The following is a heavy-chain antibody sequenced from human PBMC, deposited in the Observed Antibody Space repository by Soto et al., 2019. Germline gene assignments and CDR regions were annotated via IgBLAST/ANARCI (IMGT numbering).Heavy chain of an antibody. J-gene: IGHJ4*02. CDR3: VKGISTPGIDI. CDR1: GFTFSNYW. D-gene: IGHD2-15*01. CDR2: INERGSER. V-gene: IGHV3-7*03. Sequence: ESGGGLVQPGGSLRLSCAASGFTFSNYWMNWVRQAPGKGLEWVANINERGSERSYVDSVEGRFTVSRDNVKNSVYLQMNSLRIDDTAVYYCVKGISTPGIDIWGQGTLVAVSS.